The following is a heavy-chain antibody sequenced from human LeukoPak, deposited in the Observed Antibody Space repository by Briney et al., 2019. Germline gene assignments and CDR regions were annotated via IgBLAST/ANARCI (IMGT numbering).Heavy chain of an antibody. J-gene: IGHJ4*02. V-gene: IGHV1-2*02. CDR2: INSNSGDT. Sequence: ASVTVSCKASGYTFDVYYIHWVRQAPGQGLEWMGCINSNSGDTNHAQKFQGRVTMTRDTSITTAYMELSSLRLDDTAVYYCARDRTSTWYGGIDYWGQGTLVTVSS. D-gene: IGHD6-13*01. CDR1: GYTFDVYY. CDR3: ARDRTSTWYGGIDY.